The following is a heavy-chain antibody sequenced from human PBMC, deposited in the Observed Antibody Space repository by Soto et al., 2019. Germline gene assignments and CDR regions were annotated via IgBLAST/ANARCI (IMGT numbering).Heavy chain of an antibody. CDR2: ISGGGDAT. CDR3: AKNIHSSSGFEY. J-gene: IGHJ4*02. D-gene: IGHD6-6*01. Sequence: EVQVLESGGGLVQPGGSLRLSCAATGFTFNNFAMNWVRQGPGKGLEWVSGISGGGDATRYADSVKGRFPISRDNAESMVYLDMYSLIPDDTAIYYCAKNIHSSSGFEYWGQGTPVTVSP. CDR1: GFTFNNFA. V-gene: IGHV3-23*01.